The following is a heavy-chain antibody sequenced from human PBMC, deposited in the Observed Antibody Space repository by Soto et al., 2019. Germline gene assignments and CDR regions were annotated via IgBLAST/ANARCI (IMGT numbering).Heavy chain of an antibody. Sequence: GGSLRLFCVVSGFTFSSSALSWVRQAPGKGLEWVSAISANGQGIYYADSVWGRFTISRDNSKNTIFLHMDSLRAEDTAVYYCARDRNYPRDQFHYWGQGTLVTVSS. CDR3: ARDRNYPRDQFHY. J-gene: IGHJ4*02. V-gene: IGHV3-23*01. D-gene: IGHD1-7*01. CDR2: ISANGQGI. CDR1: GFTFSSSA.